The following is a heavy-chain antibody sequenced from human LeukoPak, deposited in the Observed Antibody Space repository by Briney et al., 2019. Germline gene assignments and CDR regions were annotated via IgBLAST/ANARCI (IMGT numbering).Heavy chain of an antibody. CDR1: GFTFSSYW. V-gene: IGHV3-7*01. CDR3: ARDTYYFGSGSYYRDS. Sequence: GGSLRLSCAASGFTFSSYWMSWVRQAPGKGLEWVANINPDASEKYYVGSVKGRFTISRDNAKNSVYLQMNSLRAEDAAVYYCARDTYYFGSGSYYRDSWCQGTLVTVSA. J-gene: IGHJ4*02. D-gene: IGHD3-10*01. CDR2: INPDASEK.